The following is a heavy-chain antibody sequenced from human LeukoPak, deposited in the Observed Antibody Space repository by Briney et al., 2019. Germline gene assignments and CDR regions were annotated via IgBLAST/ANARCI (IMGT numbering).Heavy chain of an antibody. J-gene: IGHJ4*02. V-gene: IGHV1-18*04. D-gene: IGHD1-26*01. CDR3: ARGRSVGANYFDY. CDR2: ISAYNGNT. CDR1: GYMFTGYY. Sequence: ASVKVSCKASGYMFTGYYMHWVRQAPGQGLEWMGWISAYNGNTNYAQKLQGRVTMTTDTSTSTAYMELRSLRSDDTAVYYCARGRSVGANYFDYWGQGTLVTVSS.